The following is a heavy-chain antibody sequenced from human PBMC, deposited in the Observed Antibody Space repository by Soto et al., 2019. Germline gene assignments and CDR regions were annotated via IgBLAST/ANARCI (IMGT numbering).Heavy chain of an antibody. J-gene: IGHJ3*02. CDR1: GGSITTYY. CDR3: ARERTYQVSGDHALDI. V-gene: IGHV4-4*07. CDR2: IFVSGST. Sequence: QVQLQESGPGLVKPSETLSLTCTVSGGSITTYYWSWIRQPAGKGLEWIGRIFVSGSTNYIPSLNSRVTMSMDTSKSQFSLKLTSVTAADTAVYYCARERTYQVSGDHALDIWGQGTMVIVSS. D-gene: IGHD2-21*01.